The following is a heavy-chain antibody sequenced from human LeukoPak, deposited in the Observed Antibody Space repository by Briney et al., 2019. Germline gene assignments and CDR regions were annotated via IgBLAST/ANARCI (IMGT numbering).Heavy chain of an antibody. CDR3: ATFRIAARTDAFDI. Sequence: ASVKVSCKASGYTFTSYDINWVRQAPGQGLEWMGWISAYSGNTNYAQNLQGRVTMTTDASTSTAYMELRSLRSDDTAVYYCATFRIAARTDAFDIWGQGTMVTVSS. CDR2: ISAYSGNT. D-gene: IGHD6-6*01. CDR1: GYTFTSYD. J-gene: IGHJ3*02. V-gene: IGHV1-18*01.